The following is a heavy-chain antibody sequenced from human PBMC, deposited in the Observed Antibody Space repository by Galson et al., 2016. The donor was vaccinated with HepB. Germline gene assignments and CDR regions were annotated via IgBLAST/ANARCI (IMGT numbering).Heavy chain of an antibody. V-gene: IGHV6-1*01. J-gene: IGHJ5*02. CDR3: ARVRCSPFRCQNWFDP. CDR2: TYYRSKWYN. D-gene: IGHD2-15*01. Sequence: CAISGDSVSSNSAAWTWIRQSPLRGLEWLGRTYYRSKWYNDYAVSVKSRISIHPDTSKNQFSLQLNSVTPEDTAVYYCARVRCSPFRCQNWFDPWGQGTRVTVSS. CDR1: GDSVSSNSAA.